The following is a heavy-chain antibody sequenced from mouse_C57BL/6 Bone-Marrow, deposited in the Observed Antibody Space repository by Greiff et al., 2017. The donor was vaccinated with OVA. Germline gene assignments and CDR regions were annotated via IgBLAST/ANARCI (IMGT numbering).Heavy chain of an antibody. CDR2: IYPRDGST. V-gene: IGHV1-78*01. CDR3: AREDYYGSSFPWFAY. CDR1: GYTFTDHT. D-gene: IGHD1-1*01. J-gene: IGHJ3*01. Sequence: VMLVESDAELVKPGASVKISCKVSGYTFTDHTIHWMKQRPEQGLEWIGYIYPRDGSTKYNEKFKGKATLTADKSSSTAYMQLNSLTSEDSADYFCAREDYYGSSFPWFAYWGQGTLVTVSA.